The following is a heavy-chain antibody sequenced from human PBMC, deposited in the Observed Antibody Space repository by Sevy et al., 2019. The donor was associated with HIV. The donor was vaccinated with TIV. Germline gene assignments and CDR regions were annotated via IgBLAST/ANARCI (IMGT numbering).Heavy chain of an antibody. CDR1: GYTFTGYY. CDR3: TRSVYGSGTYLNDH. V-gene: IGHV1-2*02. J-gene: IGHJ4*02. Sequence: ASVKVSCKASGYTFTGYYIHWVRQALGQGLEWMGWIIPSSGGTNYGQKFLGRVTMTRDTSISTAYLELHRLTSDDTAVYYCTRSVYGSGTYLNDHWGQGTLVTVSS. D-gene: IGHD3-10*01. CDR2: IIPSSGGT.